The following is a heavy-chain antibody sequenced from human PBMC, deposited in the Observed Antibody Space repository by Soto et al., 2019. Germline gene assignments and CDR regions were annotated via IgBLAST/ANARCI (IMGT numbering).Heavy chain of an antibody. CDR2: IYSGGST. CDR3: ARMHEYCSGGSCYAS. Sequence: EVQLVESGGGLVQPGGSLRLSCAASGFTVSSNYMSWVRQAPGKGLEWVSVIYSGGSTYYADSVKGRFTISRDNSXXTLYLQMNSLRAEDTAVYYCARMHEYCSGGSCYASWGQGTLVTVSS. D-gene: IGHD2-15*01. V-gene: IGHV3-66*01. J-gene: IGHJ5*02. CDR1: GFTVSSNY.